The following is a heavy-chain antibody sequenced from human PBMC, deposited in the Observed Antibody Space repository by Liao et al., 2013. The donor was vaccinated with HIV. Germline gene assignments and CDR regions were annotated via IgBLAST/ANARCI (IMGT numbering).Heavy chain of an antibody. V-gene: IGHV4-59*12. CDR3: ARGEGYSNSWYPSFQH. D-gene: IGHD6-13*01. CDR2: IDYSGRT. Sequence: QVQLQESGPGLVKPSETLSLTCTVSGGSISSYYWSWIRQPPGKGLEWIGYIDYSGRTNYNPSLKSRVTISVDTSKNQFSLKLSSVTAADTAVYYCARGEGYSNSWYPSFQHWGQGTLVTVSS. J-gene: IGHJ1*01. CDR1: GGSISSYY.